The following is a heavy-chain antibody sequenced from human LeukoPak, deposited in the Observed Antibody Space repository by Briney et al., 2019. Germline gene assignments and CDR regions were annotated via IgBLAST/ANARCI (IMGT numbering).Heavy chain of an antibody. Sequence: TRYSPSFQGQVTISADKSISTAYLQWSSLKASDTAMYYCARQRQGNTDYWGQGTLVTVSS. CDR2: T. V-gene: IGHV5-51*01. CDR3: ARQRQGNTDY. D-gene: IGHD4-23*01. J-gene: IGHJ4*02.